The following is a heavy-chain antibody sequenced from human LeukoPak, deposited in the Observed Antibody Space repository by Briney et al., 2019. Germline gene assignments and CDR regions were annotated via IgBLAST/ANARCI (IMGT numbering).Heavy chain of an antibody. CDR1: GFTFRNYW. V-gene: IGHV3-74*01. D-gene: IGHD3-22*01. CDR3: ARSVYDSGGYYRVLDY. J-gene: IGHJ4*02. CDR2: IDSDGSTT. Sequence: GGSLRLSCAVSGFTFRNYWMYWVRQAPGKGLVWVSRIDSDGSTTSYADPVKGRFTISRDNAKNTLFLQMNSLRAEDTAAYYCARSVYDSGGYYRVLDYWGQGTLVTVSS.